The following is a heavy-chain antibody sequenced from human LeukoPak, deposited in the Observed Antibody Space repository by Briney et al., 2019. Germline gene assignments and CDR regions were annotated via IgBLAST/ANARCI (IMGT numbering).Heavy chain of an antibody. CDR2: IIPIFGTA. CDR1: GGTFSSYA. CDR3: ARARYKGVDAFDI. J-gene: IGHJ3*02. V-gene: IGHV1-69*13. D-gene: IGHD3-9*01. Sequence: SVKVSCKASGGTFSSYAISWVRQAPGQGLEWMGGIIPIFGTANYAQKFQGRVTITADESTSTAYMELSSLRSEDTAVYYCARARYKGVDAFDIWGQGTMVTVSS.